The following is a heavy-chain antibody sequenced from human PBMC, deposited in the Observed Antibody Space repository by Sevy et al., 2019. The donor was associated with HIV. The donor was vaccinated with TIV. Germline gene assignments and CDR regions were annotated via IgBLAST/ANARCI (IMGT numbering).Heavy chain of an antibody. Sequence: GGSLRLSCAVSGFTLSSHSINWVRQAPGKGLEWVAVIWFDGSNTYYADSVKGRFTISRDIAKNTLHLQMNSLRAEDTAVYYCARDLEFYDYGDYGPAFMPDYWGQGTLVTVSS. CDR2: IWFDGSNT. D-gene: IGHD4-17*01. CDR3: ARDLEFYDYGDYGPAFMPDY. V-gene: IGHV3-33*08. J-gene: IGHJ4*02. CDR1: GFTLSSHS.